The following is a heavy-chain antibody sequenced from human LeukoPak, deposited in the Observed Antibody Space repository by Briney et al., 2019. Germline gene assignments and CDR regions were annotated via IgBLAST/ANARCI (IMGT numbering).Heavy chain of an antibody. J-gene: IGHJ6*02. Sequence: GGSLRLSCAASGLTFSSYVMSWVRQAPGKGLEWVSAISGSGGSTYYADSVKGRFTISRDNSKNTLYLQMNSLRAEDTAVYYCAKSSGSSWSYYYYGMDVWGQGTTVTVSS. CDR1: GLTFSSYV. CDR3: AKSSGSSWSYYYYGMDV. V-gene: IGHV3-23*01. D-gene: IGHD6-13*01. CDR2: ISGSGGST.